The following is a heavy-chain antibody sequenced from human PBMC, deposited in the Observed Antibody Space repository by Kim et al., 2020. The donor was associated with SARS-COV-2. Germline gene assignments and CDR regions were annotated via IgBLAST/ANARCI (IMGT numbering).Heavy chain of an antibody. CDR3: TGTVLRYFDWLPLPDY. J-gene: IGHJ4*02. Sequence: PVKGRFTISRDDSKNTLYLQMNSLKTEDTAVYYCTGTVLRYFDWLPLPDYWGQGTLVTVSS. V-gene: IGHV3-15*01. D-gene: IGHD3-9*01.